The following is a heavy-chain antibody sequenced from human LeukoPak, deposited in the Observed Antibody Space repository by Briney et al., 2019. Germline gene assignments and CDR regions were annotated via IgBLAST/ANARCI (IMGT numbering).Heavy chain of an antibody. Sequence: SVKVSCKASGGTFISYAISWVRQAPGQGLEWMGGIIPIFGTANYAQKFQGRVTITADESTSTAHMELSSLRSEDTAVYYCARGGGYDYYYYYMDVWGKGTTVTVSS. CDR3: ARGGGYDYYYYYMDV. D-gene: IGHD5-12*01. V-gene: IGHV1-69*13. CDR2: IIPIFGTA. J-gene: IGHJ6*03. CDR1: GGTFISYA.